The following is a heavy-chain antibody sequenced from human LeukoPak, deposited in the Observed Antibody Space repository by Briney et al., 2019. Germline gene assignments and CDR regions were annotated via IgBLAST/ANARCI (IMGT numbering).Heavy chain of an antibody. CDR2: IYYSGST. D-gene: IGHD3-16*02. V-gene: IGHV4-39*07. CDR3: ATLPPPYYDYVWGSYRSFDY. J-gene: IGHJ4*02. CDR1: GGSISSSSYY. Sequence: SETLSLTCTVSGGSISSSSYYWGWIRQPPGKGLEWIGSIYYSGSTYYNPSLKSRVTISVDTSKNQFSLKLSSVTAADTAVYYCATLPPPYYDYVWGSYRSFDYWGQGTLVTVSS.